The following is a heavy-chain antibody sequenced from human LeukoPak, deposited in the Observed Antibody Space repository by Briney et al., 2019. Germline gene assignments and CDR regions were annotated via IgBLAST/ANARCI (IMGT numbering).Heavy chain of an antibody. D-gene: IGHD3-22*01. CDR1: GFTFSSHS. Sequence: AGGSLRLSCAASGFTFSSHSMNWVRQAPGKGLEWVSYISSSSSARYYADSVKGRFTISRDNAKNSLYLQMNSLRAEDTAVYYCARGAYYYEDWGQGTLVTVSS. CDR2: ISSSSSAR. V-gene: IGHV3-48*01. CDR3: ARGAYYYED. J-gene: IGHJ4*02.